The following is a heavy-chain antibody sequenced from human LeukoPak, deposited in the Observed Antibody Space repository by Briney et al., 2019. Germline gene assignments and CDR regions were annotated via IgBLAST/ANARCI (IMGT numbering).Heavy chain of an antibody. V-gene: IGHV1-69*06. Sequence: ASVKVSCKASGGTFSSYAISWVRQAPGQGLEWMGGIIPIFGTANYAQKFQGRVTITADKSTSTAYMELSSLRSEDTAVYYCARGGNDYVWGSYRSTPYNWFDPWGQGTLVTVSS. J-gene: IGHJ5*02. CDR2: IIPIFGTA. CDR3: ARGGNDYVWGSYRSTPYNWFDP. CDR1: GGTFSSYA. D-gene: IGHD3-16*02.